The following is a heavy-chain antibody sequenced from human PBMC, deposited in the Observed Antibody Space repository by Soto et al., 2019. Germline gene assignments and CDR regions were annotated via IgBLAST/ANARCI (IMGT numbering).Heavy chain of an antibody. J-gene: IGHJ6*03. Sequence: EASVKVSCKASGYTFTSYAMHWVRQAPGQRLEWMGWINAGNGNTKYSQKFQGRVTITRDTSASTAYMELSSLRSEDTAVYYCARDKGMLFYYYYMDVWGKGTTVTVSS. CDR2: INAGNGNT. CDR1: GYTFTSYA. CDR3: ARDKGMLFYYYYMDV. V-gene: IGHV1-3*01. D-gene: IGHD2-8*01.